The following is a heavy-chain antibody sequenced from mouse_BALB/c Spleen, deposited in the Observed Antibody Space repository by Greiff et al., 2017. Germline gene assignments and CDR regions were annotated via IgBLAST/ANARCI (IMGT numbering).Heavy chain of an antibody. CDR3: ARRGSSPRYAMDY. J-gene: IGHJ4*01. V-gene: IGHV1-9*01. CDR2: ILPGSGST. Sequence: VQLQQSGAELMKPGASVKISCKATGYTFSSYWIEWVKQRPGHGLEWIGEILPGSGSTNYNEKFKGKATFTADTSSNTAYMQLSSLTSEDSAVYYCARRGSSPRYAMDYWGQGTSVTVSS. D-gene: IGHD1-1*01. CDR1: GYTFSSYW.